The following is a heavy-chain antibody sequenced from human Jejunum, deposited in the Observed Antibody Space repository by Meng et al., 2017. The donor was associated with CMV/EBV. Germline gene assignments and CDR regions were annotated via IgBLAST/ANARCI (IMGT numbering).Heavy chain of an antibody. D-gene: IGHD5-24*01. CDR1: TFSGFW. CDR2: LNQAGNDK. Sequence: TFSGFWMTWVRLATGKGLEWVACLNQAGNDKYYVDSVKGRFTISRDNAKNSLYLQMNRLRAEDTAVYYCASIGDDYMRADSNGMGVWGQGTTVTVSS. CDR3: ASIGDDYMRADSNGMGV. V-gene: IGHV3-7*01. J-gene: IGHJ6*02.